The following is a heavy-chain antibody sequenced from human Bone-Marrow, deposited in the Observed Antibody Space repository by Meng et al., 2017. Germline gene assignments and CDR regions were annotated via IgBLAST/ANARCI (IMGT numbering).Heavy chain of an antibody. D-gene: IGHD3-22*01. J-gene: IGHJ4*02. V-gene: IGHV3-33*01. CDR3: ARDPTGDSSGYPDY. Sequence: GESLKISCAASGFTFSSYGMHWVRQAPGKGLEWVAVIWYDGSNKYYADSVKGRFTISRDNSKNTLYLQMNSLRAEDTAVYYCARDPTGDSSGYPDYWGQGTLVTVSS. CDR2: IWYDGSNK. CDR1: GFTFSSYG.